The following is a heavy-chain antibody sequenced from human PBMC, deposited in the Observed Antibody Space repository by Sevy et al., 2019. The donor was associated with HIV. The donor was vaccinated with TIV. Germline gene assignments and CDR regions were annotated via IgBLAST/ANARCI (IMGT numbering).Heavy chain of an antibody. CDR2: FSFGFGRI. Sequence: GGSLRLSCAASGFTFSKYSMSWVRQAPGKGLEWVYTFSFGFGRINYGDSVKDRSTISRDDSKNTLYLQMNSLRAEDTAVYYCAREGCTKPHDHWGQGTLVTVSS. V-gene: IGHV3-23*02. D-gene: IGHD2-8*01. CDR3: AREGCTKPHDH. J-gene: IGHJ4*02. CDR1: GFTFSKYS.